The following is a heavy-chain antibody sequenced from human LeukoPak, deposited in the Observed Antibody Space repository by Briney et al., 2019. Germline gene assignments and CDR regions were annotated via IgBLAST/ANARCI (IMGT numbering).Heavy chain of an antibody. J-gene: IGHJ4*02. CDR1: GGSISTYY. CDR2: IYHSGST. CDR3: AKDRRITMVRGVIITTSLDY. Sequence: SETLSLTCTVSGGSISTYYWSWIRQPPGKGLEWIGYIYHSGSTKYNPSLKSRVTISVDTSKNQFSLKLSSVTAADTAVYYCAKDRRITMVRGVIITTSLDYWGQGTLVTVSS. V-gene: IGHV4-59*12. D-gene: IGHD3-10*01.